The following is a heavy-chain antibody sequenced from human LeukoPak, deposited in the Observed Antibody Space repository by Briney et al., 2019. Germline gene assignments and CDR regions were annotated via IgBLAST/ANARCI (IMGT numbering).Heavy chain of an antibody. CDR1: GGTFSSYA. CDR3: ARAIFSMGGDNNVCFDY. D-gene: IGHD2-21*02. Sequence: SVKVSCKASGGTFSSYAISWVRQAPVQGLEWMGRIIPILGIANYAQKFQGRVTITADKSTSTAYMELSSLRSEDTAVYYCARAIFSMGGDNNVCFDYWGQGTLVAVSS. CDR2: IIPILGIA. J-gene: IGHJ4*02. V-gene: IGHV1-69*04.